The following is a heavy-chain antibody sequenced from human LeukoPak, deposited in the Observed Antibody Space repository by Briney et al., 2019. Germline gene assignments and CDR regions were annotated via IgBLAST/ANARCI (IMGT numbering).Heavy chain of an antibody. CDR3: ARDSTLSNY. D-gene: IGHD3-16*01. CDR1: GLTFSSYW. CDR2: IKYDGSET. V-gene: IGHV3-7*04. Sequence: GGSMRLSCAASGLTFSSYWMTWVRQAPEKGLEWVATIKYDGSETNYVDSVRGRFSISRDNAKNSLYLQMNSLSAEDTAVYYCARDSTLSNYWGQGTLVTVSS. J-gene: IGHJ4*02.